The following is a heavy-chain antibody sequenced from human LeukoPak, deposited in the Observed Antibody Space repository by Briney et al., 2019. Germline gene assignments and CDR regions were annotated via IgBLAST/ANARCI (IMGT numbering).Heavy chain of an antibody. V-gene: IGHV1-69*01. Sequence: SVKVSCKASGGTFSSYAISWVRQAPGQGLEWMGGIIPIFGTANYAQKFQGRVTITADESTSTAYMELSSLRSEDTAVYYCASVRGVIPPYYFDYWGQGTLVTVSS. D-gene: IGHD3-10*02. J-gene: IGHJ4*02. CDR3: ASVRGVIPPYYFDY. CDR1: GGTFSSYA. CDR2: IIPIFGTA.